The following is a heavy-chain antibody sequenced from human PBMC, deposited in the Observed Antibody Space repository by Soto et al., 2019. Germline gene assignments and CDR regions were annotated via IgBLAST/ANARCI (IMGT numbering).Heavy chain of an antibody. D-gene: IGHD6-6*01. Sequence: GGSLRLSCAASGFTFSSYAMHWVRQAPGKGLEWVAVISYDGSNKYYADSVKGRFTISRDNSKNTLYLQMNSLRAEDTAVYYCARAYSSSPRLPAYYYYGMDVWGQGTTVTVSS. J-gene: IGHJ6*02. CDR3: ARAYSSSPRLPAYYYYGMDV. CDR2: ISYDGSNK. V-gene: IGHV3-30-3*01. CDR1: GFTFSSYA.